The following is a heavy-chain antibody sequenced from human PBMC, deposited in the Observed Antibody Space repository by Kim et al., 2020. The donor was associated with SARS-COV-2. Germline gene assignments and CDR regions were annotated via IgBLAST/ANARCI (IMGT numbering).Heavy chain of an antibody. J-gene: IGHJ5*02. CDR2: T. CDR3: AKVSDQGWFDP. Sequence: TYSEDSVKGRFTISRDNSKNTLYLQMNSLRAEDTAVYYCAKVSDQGWFDPWGQGTLVTVSS. D-gene: IGHD2-2*01. V-gene: IGHV3-23*01.